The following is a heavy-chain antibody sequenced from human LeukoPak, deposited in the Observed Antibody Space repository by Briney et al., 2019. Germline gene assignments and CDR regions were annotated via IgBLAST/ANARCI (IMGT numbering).Heavy chain of an antibody. CDR1: GGSINGYY. V-gene: IGHV4-34*01. D-gene: IGHD3-16*02. CDR2: VNLQGGT. J-gene: IGHJ4*02. CDR3: AREGGSYRPLDY. Sequence: SGTLSLTCTVSGGSINGYYWSWIRQSPGRGLEWIGEVNLQGGTNYNPSLLRRVAISVDTSANHVSLQMTSVTAADTAVYYCAREGGSYRPLDYSGQGTLVTVSS.